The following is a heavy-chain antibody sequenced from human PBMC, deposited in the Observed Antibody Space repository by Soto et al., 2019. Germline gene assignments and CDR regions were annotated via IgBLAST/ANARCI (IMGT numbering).Heavy chain of an antibody. D-gene: IGHD3-10*01. V-gene: IGHV3-23*01. CDR3: AKPKYRGVVLNV. J-gene: IGHJ6*02. CDR1: GFTFSSYA. CDR2: ISNDGDG. Sequence: GGSLRLSCAASGFTFSSYAIYWVRQAPGKGLEWVSTISNDGDGYYADSVEGRFTISRDNSKDTLYLQMNSLRAEDTAVYYCAKPKYRGVVLNVWGQGTTVTVSS.